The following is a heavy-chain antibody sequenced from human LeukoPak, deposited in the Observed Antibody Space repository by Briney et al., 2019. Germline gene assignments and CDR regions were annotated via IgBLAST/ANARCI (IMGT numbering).Heavy chain of an antibody. V-gene: IGHV3-21*01. J-gene: IGHJ4*02. CDR3: ARDHQWLVDFDY. CDR2: ISSSSSYI. D-gene: IGHD6-19*01. Sequence: GGSLRLSCAASGFTFSSYSMNWVRQAPGKGLEWVSSISSSSSYIYYADSVKGRFTISRDNAKNSLYLQMNSLRAEDTAVYYCARDHQWLVDFDYWGQGTLVTVSS. CDR1: GFTFSSYS.